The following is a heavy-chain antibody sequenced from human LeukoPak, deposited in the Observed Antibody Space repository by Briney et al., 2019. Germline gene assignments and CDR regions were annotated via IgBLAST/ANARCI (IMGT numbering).Heavy chain of an antibody. D-gene: IGHD6-6*01. CDR1: GGTFSSYA. J-gene: IGHJ6*02. CDR3: AKPSIAARHCYYGMDV. Sequence: ASVKVSCTASGGTFSSYAISWVRQAPGQGLEWMGGIIPIFGTANYAQKSQGRVTITADESTSTAYMELSSLRSEDTAVYYCAKPSIAARHCYYGMDVWGQGTTVTVSS. CDR2: IIPIFGTA. V-gene: IGHV1-69*01.